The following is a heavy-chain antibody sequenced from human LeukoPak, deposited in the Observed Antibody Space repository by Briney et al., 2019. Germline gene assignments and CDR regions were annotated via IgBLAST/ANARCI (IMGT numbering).Heavy chain of an antibody. V-gene: IGHV1-2*06. D-gene: IGHD6-19*01. J-gene: IGHJ2*01. CDR3: AREAVAGKSYWYFDL. CDR2: INPNSGGT. CDR1: GYTFTGSY. Sequence: ASVKVSCKASGYTFTGSYMHWVRQAPGQGLEWMGRINPNSGGTNYAQKFQGRVTMTRDTSISTAYMELSRLRSDDTAVYYCAREAVAGKSYWYFDLWGRGTLVTVSS.